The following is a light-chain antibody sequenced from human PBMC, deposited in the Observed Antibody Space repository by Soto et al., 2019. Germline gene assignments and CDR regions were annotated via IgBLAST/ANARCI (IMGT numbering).Light chain of an antibody. V-gene: IGKV3-11*01. Sequence: EIVLTQSPATLSLSPGERATLSCRASQSVSSYLAWYQQKPGQAPRLLIYDASNRATGIPAKFSGSGSGTDVTLTISSLEPEGFAVYYCQQRSNWPPLTFGGGTKVEIK. CDR1: QSVSSY. CDR2: DAS. CDR3: QQRSNWPPLT. J-gene: IGKJ4*01.